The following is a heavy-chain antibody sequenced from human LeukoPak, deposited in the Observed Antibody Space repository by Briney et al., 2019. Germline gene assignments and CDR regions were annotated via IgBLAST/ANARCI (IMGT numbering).Heavy chain of an antibody. D-gene: IGHD6-19*01. V-gene: IGHV1-69*13. J-gene: IGHJ4*02. Sequence: GASVKVSCKASGGTFSSYAISWVRQAPGQGHEWMGGIIPIFGTANYAQKFQGRVTITADESTSTAYMELSSLRSEDTAVYYCARGYSSGWQGYYFDYWGQGTLVTVSS. CDR1: GGTFSSYA. CDR3: ARGYSSGWQGYYFDY. CDR2: IIPIFGTA.